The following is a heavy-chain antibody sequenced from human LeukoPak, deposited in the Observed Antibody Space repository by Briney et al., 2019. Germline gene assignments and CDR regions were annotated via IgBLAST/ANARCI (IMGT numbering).Heavy chain of an antibody. CDR1: GGSIGSYY. J-gene: IGHJ4*02. Sequence: MTSETLSLTCTVSGGSIGSYYWSWIRQPPGKGLEWIGYIYYSGSTNYNPSLKSRVTISVDTSKNQFSLKLSSVTAADTAVYYCARHVNGYSEYYSDYWGQGTLVTVSS. V-gene: IGHV4-59*08. CDR3: ARHVNGYSEYYSDY. CDR2: IYYSGST. D-gene: IGHD5-18*01.